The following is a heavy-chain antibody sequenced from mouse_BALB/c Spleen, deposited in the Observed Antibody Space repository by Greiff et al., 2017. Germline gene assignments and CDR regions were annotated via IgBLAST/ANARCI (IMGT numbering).Heavy chain of an antibody. CDR2: IYPGDGDT. Sequence: LQESGAELVRPGSSVKISCKASGYAFSSYWMNWVKQRPGQGLEWIGQIYPGDGDTNYNGKFKGKATLTADKSSSTAYMQLSSLTSEDSAVYFCARCSTAMDYWGQGTSVTVSS. CDR1: GYAFSSYW. V-gene: IGHV1-80*01. CDR3: ARCSTAMDY. D-gene: IGHD3-1*01. J-gene: IGHJ4*01.